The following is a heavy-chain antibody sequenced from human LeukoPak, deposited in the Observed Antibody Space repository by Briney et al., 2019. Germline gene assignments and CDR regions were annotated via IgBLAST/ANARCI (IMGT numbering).Heavy chain of an antibody. CDR1: GFTFSDTW. CDR2: IRSDGSDT. CDR3: AKGSYGSGSYVDY. Sequence: GGSLRLSCAASGFTFSDTWMHWVRQAPGKGLVWVSRIRSDGSDTRYAESVKGRFTISRDNAKNTLYLQMNSLRAEDTALYYCAKGSYGSGSYVDYWGQGTLITVSS. D-gene: IGHD3-10*01. V-gene: IGHV3-74*01. J-gene: IGHJ4*02.